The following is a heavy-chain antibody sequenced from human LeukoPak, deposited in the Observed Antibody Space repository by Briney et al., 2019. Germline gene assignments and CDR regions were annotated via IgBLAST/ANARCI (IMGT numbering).Heavy chain of an antibody. CDR2: INWSGVNT. V-gene: IGHV3-20*04. CDR1: GFTFDDYG. Sequence: GGSLRLSCAASGFTFDDYGMSWVRQAPGKGMEWVSGINWSGVNTGYADSVKGRFTISRDNAKSSLYLQMNNLRVEDTALYYCARPRPHDYYFDLWGQGTLVTVSS. D-gene: IGHD1-1*01. CDR3: ARPRPHDYYFDL. J-gene: IGHJ4*02.